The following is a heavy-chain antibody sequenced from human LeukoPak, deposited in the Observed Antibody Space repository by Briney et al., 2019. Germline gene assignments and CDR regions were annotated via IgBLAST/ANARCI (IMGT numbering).Heavy chain of an antibody. CDR2: IYYSGST. V-gene: IGHV4-39*07. Sequence: SSETLSLTCTVSGGSISSSSYYWGWIRQPPGKGLEWIGSIYYSGSTYYNPSLKSRVTISVDTSKNQFSLKLSSVTAADTAVYYCARGGGQLAEGFDYWGQGTLVTVSS. J-gene: IGHJ4*02. CDR3: ARGGGQLAEGFDY. CDR1: GGSISSSSYY. D-gene: IGHD2-15*01.